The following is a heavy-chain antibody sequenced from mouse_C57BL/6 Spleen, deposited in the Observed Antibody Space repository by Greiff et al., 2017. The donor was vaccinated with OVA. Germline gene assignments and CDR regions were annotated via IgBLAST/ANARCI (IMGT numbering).Heavy chain of an antibody. CDR2: ISSGGSYT. CDR1: GFTFSSYG. V-gene: IGHV5-6*02. CDR3: AREHGYDGDYFDY. J-gene: IGHJ2*01. D-gene: IGHD2-3*01. Sequence: EVMLVESGGDLVKPGGSLKLSCAASGFTFSSYGMSWVRQTPDKRLEWVATISSGGSYTYYPDRVKGRFTISRDNAKNTLYLQMSSLKSEDTAMYYCAREHGYDGDYFDYWGKGTTLTVSS.